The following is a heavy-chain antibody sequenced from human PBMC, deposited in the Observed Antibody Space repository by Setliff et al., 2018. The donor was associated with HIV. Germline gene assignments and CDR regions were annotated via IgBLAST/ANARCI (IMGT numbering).Heavy chain of an antibody. D-gene: IGHD2-2*01. CDR2: INEASGNT. Sequence: GASVKVSCKASGYTFTTYAIFWVRQAPGQRLEWMGWINEASGNTKCSQKFQGRVTITRDTSASTAYMELSSLRSEDTAVYYCARRAAAAEVFDYWGQGTLVTVSS. CDR3: ARRAAAAEVFDY. J-gene: IGHJ4*02. V-gene: IGHV1-3*01. CDR1: GYTFTTYA.